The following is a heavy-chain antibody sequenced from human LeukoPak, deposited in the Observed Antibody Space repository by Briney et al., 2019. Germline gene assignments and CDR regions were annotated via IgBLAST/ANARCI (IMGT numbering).Heavy chain of an antibody. CDR3: ASPYDSSGYYPDAFDI. V-gene: IGHV3-23*01. D-gene: IGHD3-22*01. Sequence: GGSLRLSCAASGVAFSSYAMSGVRQAPGKGLEWVSVISGSGGSTYYADSVKGRFTIPRDNSKHRLYGQTNSLRAEDAAVYYCASPYDSSGYYPDAFDIWGQGTMVTVSS. CDR2: ISGSGGST. CDR1: GVAFSSYA. J-gene: IGHJ3*02.